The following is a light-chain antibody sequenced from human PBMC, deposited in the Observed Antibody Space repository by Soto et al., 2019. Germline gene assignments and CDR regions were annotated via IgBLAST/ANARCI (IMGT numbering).Light chain of an antibody. CDR1: QDISNY. CDR2: DAS. V-gene: IGKV1-33*01. CDR3: QQYDNLPFT. Sequence: DIQMTQSPSSLSASVGDRVTITCQASQDISNYLNWYQQKPGKAPKLLIYDASNLETGVPSRFSGSGFGTDFTLTISSLQPEDIATYYCQQYDNLPFTCGPGTKVDIK. J-gene: IGKJ3*01.